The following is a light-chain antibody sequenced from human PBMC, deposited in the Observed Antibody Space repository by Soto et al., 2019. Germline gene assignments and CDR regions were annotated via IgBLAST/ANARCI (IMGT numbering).Light chain of an antibody. V-gene: IGKV1-12*01. Sequence: DIQMTQSPSFVSASGGDRVTITCRASQGISRWLAWYQQIPGKAPELLIYGASSLQSGVPSRCSGSGSGTDFTLTISSQQPEDFAAYYCQQANSFPLTFGQGTRLEIK. CDR1: QGISRW. CDR3: QQANSFPLT. J-gene: IGKJ5*01. CDR2: GAS.